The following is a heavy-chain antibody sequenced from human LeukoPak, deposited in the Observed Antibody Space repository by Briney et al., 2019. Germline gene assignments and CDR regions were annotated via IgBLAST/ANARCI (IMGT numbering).Heavy chain of an antibody. V-gene: IGHV3-7*01. J-gene: IGHJ6*03. CDR1: GFTFSSYW. D-gene: IGHD6-13*01. CDR2: IKQDGSEK. Sequence: GGSLRLSCAASGFTFSSYWMSWVRQAPGKGLEWVANIKQDGSEKYYVDSVKGRFTISRDNAKNSLYLQMNSLRAEDTAVYYCARAIAAAGHYYYYMDVWGKGTTVTVSS. CDR3: ARAIAAAGHYYYYMDV.